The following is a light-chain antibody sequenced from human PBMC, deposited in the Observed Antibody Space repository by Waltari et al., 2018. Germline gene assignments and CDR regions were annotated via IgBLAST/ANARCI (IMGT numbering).Light chain of an antibody. CDR2: SNN. J-gene: IGLJ6*01. Sequence: QSVLTQPPSASGTPGQRVTISCSGSSSNIGSNTVNWYQQLPGTAPKLLISSNNQRPSGVPDRFSGSKSGTSASLAISGLQAEDEADYYCAAWDDSLNVLFGSGTKVTVL. CDR1: SSNIGSNT. V-gene: IGLV1-44*01. CDR3: AAWDDSLNVL.